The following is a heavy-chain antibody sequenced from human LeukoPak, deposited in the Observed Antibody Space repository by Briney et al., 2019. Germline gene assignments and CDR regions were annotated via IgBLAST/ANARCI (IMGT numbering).Heavy chain of an antibody. CDR3: AKDAPAVLQYFDWLFYDY. CDR1: GFTFSSYA. J-gene: IGHJ4*02. V-gene: IGHV3-23*01. D-gene: IGHD3-9*01. Sequence: PGGSLRLSCAASGFTFSSYAMSWVRQAPGKGLEWVSAISGSGGSTYYADSVKGRFTISRDNSKNTLYLQMNSLRAEDTAVYYCAKDAPAVLQYFDWLFYDYWGQGTLVTVSS. CDR2: ISGSGGST.